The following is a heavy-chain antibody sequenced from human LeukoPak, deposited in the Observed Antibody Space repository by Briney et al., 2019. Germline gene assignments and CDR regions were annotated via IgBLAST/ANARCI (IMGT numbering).Heavy chain of an antibody. CDR1: GYTFTSYG. Sequence: ASVKVSCKASGYTFTSYGLSWVRQAPGQGLERMGWISGYNRNTNYIQKLQGRVTMTADTSTSTGYMELRSLRSDDTAVYYCARVREPARWSVEPNFDYWGQGTLVTVSS. CDR2: ISGYNRNT. V-gene: IGHV1-18*01. D-gene: IGHD2-15*01. J-gene: IGHJ4*02. CDR3: ARVREPARWSVEPNFDY.